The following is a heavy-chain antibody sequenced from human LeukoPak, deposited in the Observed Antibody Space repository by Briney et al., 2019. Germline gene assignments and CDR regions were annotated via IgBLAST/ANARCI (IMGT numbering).Heavy chain of an antibody. J-gene: IGHJ4*02. Sequence: GGSLRLSCVASGFTFSNYNMNWARQAPGKGLEWISYIDSTSSPTYYADSVKGRFTISRDSAKNAQYLQMNSLRVEDTAVYYCARGRGISAAGMGFDYWGQGALVTVSS. V-gene: IGHV3-48*01. D-gene: IGHD6-25*01. CDR3: ARGRGISAAGMGFDY. CDR2: IDSTSSPT. CDR1: GFTFSNYN.